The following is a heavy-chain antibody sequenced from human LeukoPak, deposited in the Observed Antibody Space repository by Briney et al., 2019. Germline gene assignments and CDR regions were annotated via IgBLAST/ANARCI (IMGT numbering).Heavy chain of an antibody. CDR1: GYTFSNYD. V-gene: IGHV1-8*01. D-gene: IGHD3-10*01. Sequence: ASVKVSCKASGYTFSNYDINWVRQATGQGLEWMGWMDPNNRNTGYAQKFQGRVTMTRNTSISTAYMELNSLRSEDTAVYYCARGDYGSETSTTKSGDYWGQGTLVTVSS. CDR2: MDPNNRNT. CDR3: ARGDYGSETSTTKSGDY. J-gene: IGHJ4*02.